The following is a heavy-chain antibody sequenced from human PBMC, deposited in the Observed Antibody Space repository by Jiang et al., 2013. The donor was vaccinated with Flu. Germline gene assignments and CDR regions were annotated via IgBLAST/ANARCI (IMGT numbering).Heavy chain of an antibody. Sequence: AMSWVRQAPGKGLEWVSAISGSGGSTYYADSVKGRFTISRDNSKNTLYLQMNSLRAEDTAVYYCAKGLFTADYYDSSAPDYWGQGTLVTVSS. J-gene: IGHJ4*02. CDR1: A. CDR2: ISGSGGST. D-gene: IGHD3-22*01. V-gene: IGHV3-23*01. CDR3: AKGLFTADYYDSSAPDY.